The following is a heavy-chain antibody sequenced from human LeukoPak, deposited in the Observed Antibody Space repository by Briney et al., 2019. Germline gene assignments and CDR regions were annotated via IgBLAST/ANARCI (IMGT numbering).Heavy chain of an antibody. V-gene: IGHV2-5*02. J-gene: IGHJ3*02. CDR2: IYWDDDK. CDR3: AHSLYYDILTGYYNVRAFDI. D-gene: IGHD3-9*01. CDR1: GFSLSTSGVG. Sequence: SGPTLVNPTQTLTLTCTFSGFSLSTSGVGVGWIRQPPGKALEWLALIYWDDDKRYSPSLKSRLTITKDTSKNQVVLTMTNMDPVGTATYYCAHSLYYDILTGYYNVRAFDIWGQGTMVTVSS.